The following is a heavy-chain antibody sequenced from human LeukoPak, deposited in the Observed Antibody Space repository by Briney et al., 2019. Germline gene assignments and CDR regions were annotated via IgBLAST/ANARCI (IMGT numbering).Heavy chain of an antibody. CDR2: INPTGGST. V-gene: IGHV1-46*01. J-gene: IGHJ5*02. Sequence: ASVKVSCKASGYTFTCYYMHWVRQAPGQGLEWMGLINPTGGSTGCAQKFQGRVTMTRDMSTSTDYMELSSLRSEDTAIYYCARDNSVGDNAWWFDPWGQGTLVTVSS. D-gene: IGHD1-26*01. CDR1: GYTFTCYY. CDR3: ARDNSVGDNAWWFDP.